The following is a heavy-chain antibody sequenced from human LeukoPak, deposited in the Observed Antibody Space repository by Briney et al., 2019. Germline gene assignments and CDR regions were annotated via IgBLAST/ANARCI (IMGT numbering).Heavy chain of an antibody. J-gene: IGHJ4*02. CDR1: GFTFSGHW. Sequence: GGSLILSCAAPGFTFSGHWMSWVRQAPGKGLGWVANINQGGSDKYYVDSVKGRFTISRDNANNLLYLQMNSLRGEDTAVYYCTRDRSRAEDDWRQGPLVTVSS. CDR2: INQGGSDK. CDR3: TRDRSRAEDD. D-gene: IGHD1-14*01. V-gene: IGHV3-7*01.